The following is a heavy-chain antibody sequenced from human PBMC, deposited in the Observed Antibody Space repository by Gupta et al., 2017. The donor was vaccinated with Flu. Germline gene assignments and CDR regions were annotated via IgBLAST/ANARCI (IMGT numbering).Heavy chain of an antibody. Sequence: QLVESGGGFVQPGGSLRLPCAASGFSFSTSYLQWVRQAPGKGLVWVSRINPDGSSTTYAESVKGRLTISRDNTKNTLYLQMNSLGDDDTAVYYCETVTSGCWGQGTLVTVSS. V-gene: IGHV3-74*03. J-gene: IGHJ4*02. CDR3: ETVTSGC. CDR1: GFSFSTSY. CDR2: INPDGSST. D-gene: IGHD4-17*01.